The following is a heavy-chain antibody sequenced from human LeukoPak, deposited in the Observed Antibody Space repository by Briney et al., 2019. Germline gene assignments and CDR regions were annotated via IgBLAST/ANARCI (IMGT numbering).Heavy chain of an antibody. J-gene: IGHJ6*03. CDR2: IYYSGST. Sequence: SETLSLTCTVSGGSISSSSYYWGWIRQPPGKGLEWIGSIYYSGSTYYNPSLKSRVTISVDTSKNQFPLKLSSVTAADTAVYYCAREARAAGYYYYYMDVWGKGTTVTVSS. CDR3: AREARAAGYYYYYMDV. D-gene: IGHD6-13*01. V-gene: IGHV4-39*06. CDR1: GGSISSSSYY.